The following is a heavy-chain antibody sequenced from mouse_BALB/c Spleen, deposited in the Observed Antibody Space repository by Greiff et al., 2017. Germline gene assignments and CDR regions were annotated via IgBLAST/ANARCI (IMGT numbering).Heavy chain of an antibody. CDR3: ARVITTVHWYFDV. Sequence: VQLQQSGAELARPGASVKLSCKASGYTFTDYNMDWVKQSHGKSLEWIGDINPNNGGTIYNQKFKGKATLTVDKSSSTAYMELRSLTSEDTAVYYCARVITTVHWYFDVWGAGTTVTVSS. CDR2: INPNNGGT. CDR1: GYTFTDYN. J-gene: IGHJ1*01. V-gene: IGHV1-18*01. D-gene: IGHD1-2*01.